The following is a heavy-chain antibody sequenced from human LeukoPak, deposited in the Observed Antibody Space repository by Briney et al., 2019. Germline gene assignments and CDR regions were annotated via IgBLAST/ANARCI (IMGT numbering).Heavy chain of an antibody. CDR3: ARDYYDSSGAGSL. J-gene: IGHJ4*02. CDR1: GFTVSSNY. Sequence: GGSLRLSCAASGFTVSSNYMSWVRQAPGKGLEWVSVIYSGGSTYYADSAKGRFTISRDNSKNTLYVQMNSLRAEDTAVYYCARDYYDSSGAGSLWGQGTLVTVSS. D-gene: IGHD3-22*01. V-gene: IGHV3-66*02. CDR2: IYSGGST.